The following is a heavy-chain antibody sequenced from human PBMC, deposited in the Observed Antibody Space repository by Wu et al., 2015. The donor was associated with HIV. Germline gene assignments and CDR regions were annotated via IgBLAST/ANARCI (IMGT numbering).Heavy chain of an antibody. CDR3: ARALNWGDDYYDSSGFDY. CDR1: GYTFTSYP. J-gene: IGHJ4*02. Sequence: QVQLVQSGAEVKKPGASVKVSCKASGYTFTSYPISWLRQAPGQGLEWMGWITTYNGNTNYAQKLQGRVTMTTDTSTSTAYMELRSLRSDDTAVYYCARALNWGDDYYDSSGFDYWGQGTXVTVSS. CDR2: ITTYNGNT. D-gene: IGHD3-22*01. V-gene: IGHV1-18*01.